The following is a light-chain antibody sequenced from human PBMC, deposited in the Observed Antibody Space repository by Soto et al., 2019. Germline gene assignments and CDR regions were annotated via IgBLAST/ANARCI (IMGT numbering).Light chain of an antibody. J-gene: IGLJ1*01. Sequence: QSALTQPRSVSESPGQSVTISCTGTSSDVGGYNFVSWYQQYPGKAPKLMIYDVSKRPSGAPDRFSGSKSGNTASLTISGLQAEDEADYYCCSYAGSYAYVFGTGTKVTVL. V-gene: IGLV2-11*01. CDR1: SSDVGGYNF. CDR2: DVS. CDR3: CSYAGSYAYV.